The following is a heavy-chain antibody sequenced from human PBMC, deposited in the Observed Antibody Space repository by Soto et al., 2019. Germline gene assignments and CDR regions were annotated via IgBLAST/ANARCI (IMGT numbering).Heavy chain of an antibody. J-gene: IGHJ6*02. D-gene: IGHD1-26*01. V-gene: IGHV3-48*03. CDR2: ISSSGSTI. Sequence: LRLSCAASGFTFSSYEMNWVRQAPGKGLEWVSYISSSGSTIYYADSVKGRFTISRDNAKNSLYLQMNSLRAEDTAVYYCARDGPVGYYYYGMDVWGQGTTVTVSS. CDR3: ARDGPVGYYYYGMDV. CDR1: GFTFSSYE.